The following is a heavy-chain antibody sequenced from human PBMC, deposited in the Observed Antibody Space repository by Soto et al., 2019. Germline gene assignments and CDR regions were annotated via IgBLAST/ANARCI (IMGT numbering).Heavy chain of an antibody. V-gene: IGHV3-53*01. CDR2: IYIGGNT. D-gene: IGHD5-18*01. Sequence: EVQLVESGGGLIQPGGSLRLSCAASGFSVSSNYMSWVRQAPGKGLEWVSVIYIGGNTHYADSVKGRFTISRDNSKNTLYLQMNSLRAEDTAVYYCARDSTWIPYYHYGMDVWGQGTTVTVSS. CDR3: ARDSTWIPYYHYGMDV. J-gene: IGHJ6*02. CDR1: GFSVSSNY.